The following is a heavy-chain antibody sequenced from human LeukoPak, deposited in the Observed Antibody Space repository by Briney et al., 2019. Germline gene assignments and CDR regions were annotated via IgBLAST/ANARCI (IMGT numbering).Heavy chain of an antibody. CDR1: GFTFSSYG. CDR2: ISGSGSTI. CDR3: ARVSSIAAAGTVFDY. J-gene: IGHJ4*02. Sequence: GGSLRLSCAASGFTFSSYGMSWVRQAPGKGLEWVSAISGSGSTIYYADSVKGRFTISRDNAKNSLYLQMNSLRAEDTAVYYCARVSSIAAAGTVFDYWGQGTLVTVSS. V-gene: IGHV3-48*04. D-gene: IGHD6-13*01.